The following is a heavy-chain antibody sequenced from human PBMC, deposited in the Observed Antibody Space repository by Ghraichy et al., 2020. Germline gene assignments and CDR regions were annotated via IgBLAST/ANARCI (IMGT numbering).Heavy chain of an antibody. CDR3: ARDLGIDSSSWGH. J-gene: IGHJ4*02. Sequence: LSLTCAASGFTFSSYGMHWVRQAPGKGLEWVAVIWYDGSNKYYADSVKGRFTISRDNSKNTLYLQMNSLRAEDTAVYYCARDLGIDSSSWGHWGQGTLVTVSS. CDR1: GFTFSSYG. V-gene: IGHV3-33*08. CDR2: IWYDGSNK. D-gene: IGHD6-13*01.